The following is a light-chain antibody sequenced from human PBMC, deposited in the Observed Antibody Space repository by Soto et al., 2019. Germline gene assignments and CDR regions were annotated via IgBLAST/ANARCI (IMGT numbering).Light chain of an antibody. CDR3: QQRGNWPPGFT. CDR1: QSVSSSY. Sequence: EIVLTQSPGTLSLSPGERATLSCRASQSVSSSYLAWYQQKPGQAPRLLIYSTSSRATGIPDRFSGSGSGTDFTLTISSLEPEDFAVYYCQQRGNWPPGFTFGPGTRWIS. J-gene: IGKJ3*01. CDR2: STS. V-gene: IGKV3D-20*02.